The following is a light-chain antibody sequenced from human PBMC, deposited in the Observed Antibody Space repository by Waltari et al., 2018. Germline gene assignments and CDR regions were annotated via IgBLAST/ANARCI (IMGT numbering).Light chain of an antibody. CDR3: QQYGSALRT. CDR1: QSVSSNY. Sequence: RASQSVSSNYLAWYQQQPGQAPRLLIYGASSRATGISDRFSGSGSGTDFTLTISRLEPEDFAVYYCQQYGSALRTFGQGTKVEIK. CDR2: GAS. V-gene: IGKV3-20*01. J-gene: IGKJ1*01.